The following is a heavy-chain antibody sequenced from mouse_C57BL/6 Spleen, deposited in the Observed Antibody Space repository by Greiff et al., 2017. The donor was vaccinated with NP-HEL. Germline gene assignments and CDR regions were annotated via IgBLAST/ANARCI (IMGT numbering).Heavy chain of an antibody. CDR3: ARERDYGYGYYAMDY. CDR2: IYPGSGNT. J-gene: IGHJ4*01. D-gene: IGHD2-2*01. V-gene: IGHV1-66*01. CDR1: GYSFTSYY. Sequence: VQLQESGPELVKPGASVKISCKASGYSFTSYYIHWVKQRPGQGLEWIGGIYPGSGNTKYNEKFKGKATLTADPSSSTAYMQLSSLTSEDSAVDYWARERDYGYGYYAMDYWGQGTSVTVSS.